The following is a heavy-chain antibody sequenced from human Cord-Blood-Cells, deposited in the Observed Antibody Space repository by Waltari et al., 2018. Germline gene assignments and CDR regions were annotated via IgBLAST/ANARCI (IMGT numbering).Heavy chain of an antibody. J-gene: IGHJ5*02. Sequence: QVQLQQWGAGLLKPSETLSLTCAVYGGSFSGYYWSWIRPPPGKGLEWIGEINHSGSTNYNPSLKSRVTISVDTYKNQFSLKLSSVTAADTAVYYCAASCFYYYGSGSYYFWFDPWGQGTLVTVSS. CDR2: INHSGST. CDR3: AASCFYYYGSGSYYFWFDP. CDR1: GGSFSGYY. V-gene: IGHV4-34*01. D-gene: IGHD3-10*01.